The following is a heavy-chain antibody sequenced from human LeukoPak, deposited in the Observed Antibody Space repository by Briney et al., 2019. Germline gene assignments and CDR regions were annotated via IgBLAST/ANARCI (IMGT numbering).Heavy chain of an antibody. Sequence: PSETLSLTCAVSGGSISSSNWWSWVRQPPGKGLEWIGEIYHSGSTNYNPSLKSRVTISVDMSKNQFSLKLSSVTATDTAVYYCARGEKVLDYFGYWGQGTLVTVSS. J-gene: IGHJ4*02. V-gene: IGHV4-4*02. CDR1: GGSISSSNW. D-gene: IGHD3-16*01. CDR3: ARGEKVLDYFGY. CDR2: IYHSGST.